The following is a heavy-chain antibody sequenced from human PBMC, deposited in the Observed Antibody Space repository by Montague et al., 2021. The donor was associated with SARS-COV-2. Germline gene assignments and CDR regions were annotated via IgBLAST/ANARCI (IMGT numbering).Heavy chain of an antibody. V-gene: IGHV2-70*04. CDR3: ARSYYDILTAYYTPFDY. Sequence: PALVTPTQTLTLTCTFSGFSLSTSGMRASWIRQPPGKALEWLARIDWXDEKFYSTSLKTRLTISKDTSKNQVVLTMTNMDPVDTATYYCARSYYDILTAYYTPFDYWGQGTLVTVSS. CDR1: GFSLSTSGMR. D-gene: IGHD3-9*01. CDR2: IDWXDEK. J-gene: IGHJ4*02.